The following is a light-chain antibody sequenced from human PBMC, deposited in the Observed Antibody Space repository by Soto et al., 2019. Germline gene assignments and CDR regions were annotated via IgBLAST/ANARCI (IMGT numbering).Light chain of an antibody. V-gene: IGKV3-20*01. CDR3: QQYGSSPMYT. CDR1: QSVSSSY. Sequence: EIVLTQSPGTLSLSPGERATLSCRASQSVSSSYLAWYQQKPGQAPRLLIYGASSRATGIPDRFSGSGSGTDFTLTISRLEPEDVAVYYCQQYGSSPMYTFGQGT. J-gene: IGKJ2*01. CDR2: GAS.